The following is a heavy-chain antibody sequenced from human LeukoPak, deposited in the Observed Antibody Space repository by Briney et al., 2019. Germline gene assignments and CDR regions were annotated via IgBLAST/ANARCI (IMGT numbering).Heavy chain of an antibody. CDR2: IRYDGSKK. V-gene: IGHV3-30*02. CDR1: GFTFSTYG. D-gene: IGHD3-10*01. J-gene: IGHJ4*02. CDR3: AKDPGGEVLPDY. Sequence: PGGSLRLSCAASGFTFSTYGMHWVRQAPGKGLEWVAFIRYDGSKKTYADSVKGRFTISRDNSKNTLYLQVNILRAEDTAVYYCAKDPGGEVLPDYWGQGTLVTVSS.